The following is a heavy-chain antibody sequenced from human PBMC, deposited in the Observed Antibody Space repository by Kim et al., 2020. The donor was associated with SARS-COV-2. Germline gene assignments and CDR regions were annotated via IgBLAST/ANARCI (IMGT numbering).Heavy chain of an antibody. V-gene: IGHV1-24*01. D-gene: IGHD1-26*01. Sequence: ASVKVSCKVSGYTLTELSMHWVRQAPGKGLEWMGGFDPEDGETIYAQKFQGRVTMTEDTSTDTAYMELSSLRSEDTAVYYCATVRFRGSPSLADAFDIWGQGTMVTVSS. CDR2: FDPEDGET. CDR1: GYTLTELS. J-gene: IGHJ3*02. CDR3: ATVRFRGSPSLADAFDI.